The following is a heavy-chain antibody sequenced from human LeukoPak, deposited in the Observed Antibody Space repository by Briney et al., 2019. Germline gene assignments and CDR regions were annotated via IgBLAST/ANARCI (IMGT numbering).Heavy chain of an antibody. CDR3: ARDQVLWFGESNYYYYGMDV. J-gene: IGHJ6*02. CDR2: IKQDGSEK. V-gene: IGHV3-7*01. CDR1: GFTFSSYC. Sequence: GGSLRLSCAASGFTFSSYCMSWVRQAPGKGLEWVANIKQDGSEKYYVDSVKGRFTISRDNAKNSLYLQMNSLRAEDTAVYYCARDQVLWFGESNYYYYGMDVWGQGTTVTVSS. D-gene: IGHD3-10*01.